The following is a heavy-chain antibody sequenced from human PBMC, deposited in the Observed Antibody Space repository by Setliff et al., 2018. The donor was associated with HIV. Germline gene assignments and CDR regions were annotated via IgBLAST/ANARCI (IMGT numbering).Heavy chain of an antibody. Sequence: GGSLRLSCAASGFTFSSYSMNWVRQAPGKGLEWVSYISNSRSTIYYADFVKGRFTISRDNAKNSLYLQVNSLRAEDTAVYYCARLLDYYYMDVWGKGTXVTVSS. CDR3: ARLLDYYYMDV. CDR1: GFTFSSYS. V-gene: IGHV3-48*01. CDR2: ISNSRSTI. J-gene: IGHJ6*03.